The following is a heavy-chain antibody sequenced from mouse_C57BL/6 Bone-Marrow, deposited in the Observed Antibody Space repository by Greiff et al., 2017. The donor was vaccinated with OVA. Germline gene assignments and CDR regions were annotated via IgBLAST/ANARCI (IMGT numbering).Heavy chain of an antibody. CDR2: INPNYGTT. Sequence: VHVKQSGPELVKPGASVKISCKASGYSFTDYNMNWVKQSNGKSLEWIGVINPNYGTTSYNQKFKGKATLTVDQSSSTAYMQLNSLTSEDSAVYYCARPTVRGYAMDYWGQGTSVTVSS. CDR1: GYSFTDYN. V-gene: IGHV1-39*01. J-gene: IGHJ4*01. CDR3: ARPTVRGYAMDY. D-gene: IGHD1-1*01.